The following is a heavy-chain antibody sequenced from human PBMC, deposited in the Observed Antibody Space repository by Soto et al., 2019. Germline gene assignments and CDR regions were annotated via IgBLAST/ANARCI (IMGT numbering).Heavy chain of an antibody. V-gene: IGHV4-39*01. D-gene: IGHD3-10*01. CDR3: ARRTWTPYFYKRPNYKYYCMVF. Sequence: PSETLSLTCTVSGGSISSSSYYWGWIRQPPGKGLEWIGSIYYSGSTYYNPSLKSRVTISVDTSKNQFSLKLSSVTAADTAVYYCARRTWTPYFYKRPNYKYYCMVFWGQATTITVSS. CDR1: GGSISSSSYY. J-gene: IGHJ6*01. CDR2: IYYSGST.